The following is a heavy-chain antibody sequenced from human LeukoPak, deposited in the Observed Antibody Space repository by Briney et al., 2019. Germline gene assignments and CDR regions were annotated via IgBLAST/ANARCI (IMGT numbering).Heavy chain of an antibody. Sequence: SQTLSRNCAVSGGSISSGGYSGRWIRQPRGEGLEWIGYIYHSGSTYYNPSLKSRVAISVDRSKNKSSLKLSSVSAADTAVYYCARRCSGGSCYYYYGMEVWGKGTTGTVSS. CDR2: IYHSGST. J-gene: IGHJ6*04. V-gene: IGHV4-30-2*01. CDR1: GGSISSGGYS. D-gene: IGHD2-15*01. CDR3: ARRCSGGSCYYYYGMEV.